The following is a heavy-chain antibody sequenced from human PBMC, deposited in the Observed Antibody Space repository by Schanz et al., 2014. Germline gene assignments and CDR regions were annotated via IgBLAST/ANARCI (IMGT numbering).Heavy chain of an antibody. V-gene: IGHV3-21*01. CDR3: ARDGDRFYHNYYMDV. J-gene: IGHJ6*03. CDR1: GFTVSSNH. D-gene: IGHD4-17*01. CDR2: ISSSGSYI. Sequence: EGQLAESGGGLVQPGGSLRLSCAVSGFTVSSNHMNWVRQAPGKGLEWVSSISSSGSYIHYADSVKGRFTISRDNAKNTLYLQMNSLRAEDTAVYYCARDGDRFYHNYYMDVWGKGTTVTVSS.